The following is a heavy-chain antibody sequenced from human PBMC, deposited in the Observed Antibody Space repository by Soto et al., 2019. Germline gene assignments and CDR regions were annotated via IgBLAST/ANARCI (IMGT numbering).Heavy chain of an antibody. CDR3: AKPTSSIVGATWYYFDY. V-gene: IGHV3-30*18. CDR2: ISYDGSNK. Sequence: GGSLRLSCAASGFTFSSYGMHWVRQAPGKGLEWVAVISYDGSNKYYADSVKGRFTISRDNSKNTLYLQMNSLRAEDTAVYYCAKPTSSIVGATWYYFDYWGQGTLVTVSS. D-gene: IGHD1-26*01. CDR1: GFTFSSYG. J-gene: IGHJ4*02.